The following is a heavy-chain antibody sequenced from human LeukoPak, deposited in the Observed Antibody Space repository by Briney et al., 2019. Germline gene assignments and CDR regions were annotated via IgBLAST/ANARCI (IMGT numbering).Heavy chain of an antibody. CDR3: ARVLRCVNCYGLNWFDP. J-gene: IGHJ5*02. CDR1: GYSISSGYY. V-gene: IGHV4-38-2*02. D-gene: IGHD2-21*01. Sequence: SETLSLTCTVSGYSISSGYYWGWIRQPPGKGLEWIGSIYHSGSTYYNPSLKSRVTISVDTSKNHFSLKLSSATAADTAVYYCARVLRCVNCYGLNWFDPWGQGTLVSVSS. CDR2: IYHSGST.